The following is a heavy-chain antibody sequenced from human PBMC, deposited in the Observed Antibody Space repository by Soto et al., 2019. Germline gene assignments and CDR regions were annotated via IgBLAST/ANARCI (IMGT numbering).Heavy chain of an antibody. D-gene: IGHD3-22*01. CDR2: ISGSGGST. CDR1: GVTFSSYA. Sequence: PGGSLRLSCAASGVTFSSYAMSWVRQAPGKGLEWVSAISGSGGSTYYADSVKGRFTISRDNSRNTLFLQMNSLRAEDTAVYYCARDYYKYYDSSGYYRSPAYWGQGTLVTVSS. J-gene: IGHJ4*02. CDR3: ARDYYKYYDSSGYYRSPAY. V-gene: IGHV3-23*01.